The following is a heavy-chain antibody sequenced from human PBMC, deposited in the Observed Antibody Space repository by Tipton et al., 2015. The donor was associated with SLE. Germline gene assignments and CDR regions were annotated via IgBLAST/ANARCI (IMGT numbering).Heavy chain of an antibody. V-gene: IGHV4-39*07. CDR2: IYYSGST. Sequence: LRLSCTVSGGSISSSSYYWGWIRQPPGKGLEWIGSIYYSGSTYYNPSLKSRVTISVDTSKNQFSLKLSSVTAADTAVYYCARVGGSGSGGAFDIWGQGTMVTVSS. CDR1: GGSISSSSYY. D-gene: IGHD6-19*01. J-gene: IGHJ3*02. CDR3: ARVGGSGSGGAFDI.